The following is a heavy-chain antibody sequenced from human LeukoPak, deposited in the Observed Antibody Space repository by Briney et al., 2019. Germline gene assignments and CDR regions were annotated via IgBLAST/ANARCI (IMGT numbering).Heavy chain of an antibody. Sequence: PGGSLRLSCAASGFTFSSYWMSWVRQAPGKGLEWVADINLDGSEEYYVDSVKGRFTISRGNAKNSLNLHMNSLRAEDTAVYYCAREGTRGLFDSWGQGTLVTVSS. CDR2: INLDGSEE. J-gene: IGHJ4*02. CDR1: GFTFSSYW. D-gene: IGHD1/OR15-1a*01. CDR3: AREGTRGLFDS. V-gene: IGHV3-7*01.